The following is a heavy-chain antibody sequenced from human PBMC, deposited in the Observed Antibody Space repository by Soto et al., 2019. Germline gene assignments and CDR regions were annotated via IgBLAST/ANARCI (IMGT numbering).Heavy chain of an antibody. Sequence: QVQLVQSGAEVKKPGSSVKVSCKASGGTFSSYTISWVRQAPGQGLEWMGRIIPILGIANYAQKFQGRVTITADKSTSTAYMGLSSLRSEDTAVYYCARDLWFGELLTAAPLDYWGQGTLVTVSS. V-gene: IGHV1-69*08. CDR1: GGTFSSYT. CDR3: ARDLWFGELLTAAPLDY. CDR2: IIPILGIA. J-gene: IGHJ4*02. D-gene: IGHD3-10*01.